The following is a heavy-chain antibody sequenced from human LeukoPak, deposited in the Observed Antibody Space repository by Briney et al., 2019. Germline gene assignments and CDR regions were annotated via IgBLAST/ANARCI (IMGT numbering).Heavy chain of an antibody. CDR2: INHSGST. Sequence: SETLSLTCAVYGGSSSGYYWSWIRQPPGKGLEWIGEINHSGSTNHNPSLKSRVTISVDTSKNQFSLKLSSVTAADTAVYYCAGQAVAGSFDYWGQGTLVTVSS. CDR1: GGSSSGYY. D-gene: IGHD6-19*01. V-gene: IGHV4-34*01. J-gene: IGHJ4*02. CDR3: AGQAVAGSFDY.